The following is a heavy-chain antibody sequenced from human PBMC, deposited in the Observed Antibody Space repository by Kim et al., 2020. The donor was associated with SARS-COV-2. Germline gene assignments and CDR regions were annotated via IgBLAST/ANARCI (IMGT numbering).Heavy chain of an antibody. J-gene: IGHJ6*02. V-gene: IGHV1-58*02. CDR3: AATTTVTSGGYYGLDV. CDR1: GFTFANSA. CDR2: ILVGSGNT. D-gene: IGHD4-17*01. Sequence: SVKVSCKASGFTFANSAMQWVRQARGQRLEWMGWILVGSGNTNNAPKLHERVTITRDMSTNAAYMELRSLTLEDTAVYYCAATTTVTSGGYYGLDVWGQGTTVTVSS.